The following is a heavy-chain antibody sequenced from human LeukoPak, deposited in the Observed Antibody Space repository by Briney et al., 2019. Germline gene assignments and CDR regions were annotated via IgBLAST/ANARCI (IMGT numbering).Heavy chain of an antibody. Sequence: PGVSLRLSCATSGFTFTDYYMSWIRQAPGKGLEWVSYISVSGTTMYYADSVKGRFTLSRDNAKNSLYLQMNSLRAEDTAVYYCARVGRLQYGDYEAFDYWGQGALVTVSS. V-gene: IGHV3-11*01. CDR3: ARVGRLQYGDYEAFDY. J-gene: IGHJ4*02. CDR1: GFTFTDYY. CDR2: ISVSGTTM. D-gene: IGHD4-17*01.